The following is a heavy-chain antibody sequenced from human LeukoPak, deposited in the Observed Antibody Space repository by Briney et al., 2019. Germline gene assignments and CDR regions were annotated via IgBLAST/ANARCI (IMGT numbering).Heavy chain of an antibody. D-gene: IGHD3-22*01. CDR3: ASDRERDSSGYPLNWFDP. J-gene: IGHJ5*02. Sequence: ASVKVSCKASGYTFTVYYMHWVRQAPGEWLGWMGWINPKIGGRNYAQKFQGRVTMTRDTSISTASMQLRRMRSDETAVYSCASDRERDSSGYPLNWFDPWGQGTLVTVSS. CDR1: GYTFTVYY. CDR2: INPKIGGR. V-gene: IGHV1-2*02.